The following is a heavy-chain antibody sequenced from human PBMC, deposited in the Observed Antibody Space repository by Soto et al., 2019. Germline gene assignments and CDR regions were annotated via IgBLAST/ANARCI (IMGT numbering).Heavy chain of an antibody. V-gene: IGHV3-23*01. Sequence: EVQLLESGGGLVQPGGSLRLSCAASGFTFSNYAMSWVRQAPGKGLEWVSAISGSGGSTYYADSAKGRFTISRDNSKNTLYRQMNSLRAEDTAAYYCAKEKGSGSGALDVWGQGTMVTVSS. CDR3: AKEKGSGSGALDV. CDR2: ISGSGGST. D-gene: IGHD3-3*01. CDR1: GFTFSNYA. J-gene: IGHJ3*01.